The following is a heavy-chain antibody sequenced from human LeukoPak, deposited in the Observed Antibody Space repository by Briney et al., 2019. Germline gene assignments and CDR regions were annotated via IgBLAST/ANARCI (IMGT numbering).Heavy chain of an antibody. CDR1: GFTFDDYA. CDR2: INWNSDSI. V-gene: IGHV3-9*01. CDR3: AINGGGDSGYRNFDY. Sequence: GGSLRLSCAVSGFTFDDYAMHWVRQAPGKGLEWVSGINWNSDSIGYADSVKGRFTTSRDNAKNSLYLQMNSLRAEDTAFYYCAINGGGDSGYRNFDYWGQGTLVTVSS. J-gene: IGHJ4*02. D-gene: IGHD5-12*01.